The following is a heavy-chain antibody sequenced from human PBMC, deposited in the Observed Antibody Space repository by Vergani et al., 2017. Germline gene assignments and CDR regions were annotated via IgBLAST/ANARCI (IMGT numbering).Heavy chain of an antibody. J-gene: IGHJ4*02. V-gene: IGHV4-39*07. Sequence: QLQLQESGPGLVKPSETLSLTCTVSGGSISSSSYYWGWIRQPPGKGLEWIGSIYYSGSTYYNPSLKSRVTISVDTSKNQFSLKLSSVTAADTAVYYCARLGGYCSSTSCYPIPRVDYWGQGTLVTGSS. D-gene: IGHD2-2*03. CDR2: IYYSGST. CDR3: ARLGGYCSSTSCYPIPRVDY. CDR1: GGSISSSSYY.